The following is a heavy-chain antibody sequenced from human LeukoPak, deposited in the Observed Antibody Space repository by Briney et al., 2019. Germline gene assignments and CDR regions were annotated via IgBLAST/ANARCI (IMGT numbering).Heavy chain of an antibody. CDR3: ARSLGYDYNFYY. V-gene: IGHV4-39*02. D-gene: IGHD5-24*01. CDR2: IYYSGST. CDR1: GGSISSSSYY. J-gene: IGHJ4*02. Sequence: KPSETLSLTCTVSGGSISSSSYYWGWIRQPPGKGLEWLGSIYYSGSTFYNPSLKSRVTISVDTSKNHFSLRLSSVTAADTAVYYRARSLGYDYNFYYWGQGTLVTVSS.